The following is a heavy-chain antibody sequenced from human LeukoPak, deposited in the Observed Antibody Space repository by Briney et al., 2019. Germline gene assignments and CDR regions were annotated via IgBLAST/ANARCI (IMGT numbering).Heavy chain of an antibody. Sequence: SETLSLTCAVYGGSFSGYYWSWIRQPPGKGLEWIGEINHSGSTNYNPSLKSRVTISVDTSKNQFSLKLSSVTAADTAVYYCARDKAHYDYVWVSYRAPHFFDYWGQGTLVTVSS. CDR2: INHSGST. J-gene: IGHJ4*02. CDR3: ARDKAHYDYVWVSYRAPHFFDY. V-gene: IGHV4-34*01. D-gene: IGHD3-16*02. CDR1: GGSFSGYY.